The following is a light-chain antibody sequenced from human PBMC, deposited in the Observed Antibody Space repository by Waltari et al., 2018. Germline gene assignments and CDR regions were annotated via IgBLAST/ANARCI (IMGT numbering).Light chain of an antibody. V-gene: IGKV1-5*03. CDR1: QSISHW. Sequence: DIQMTQSPSTLSASVGDRVTIPCRASQSISHWLAWYQQKPGKAPKLLISKASSLEKEVPSRFSGSGSGTEFTLTITNPQPDDFATFYCQRYDDYPPTFGGGTKVEIK. CDR3: QRYDDYPPT. CDR2: KAS. J-gene: IGKJ4*01.